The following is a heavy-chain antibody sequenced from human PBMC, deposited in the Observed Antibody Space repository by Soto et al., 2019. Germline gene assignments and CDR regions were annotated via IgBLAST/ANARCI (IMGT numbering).Heavy chain of an antibody. CDR1: GFTFSSYA. Sequence: GGSLRLSCAASGFTFSSYAMSWVRQAPGKGLEWVSAISGSGGSTYYADSVKGRFTISRDNSKNTLYLQMNSLRAEDTVVYFCAKGYDIVTGPNGYWGQGTLVTVSS. CDR2: ISGSGGST. D-gene: IGHD3-9*01. V-gene: IGHV3-23*01. J-gene: IGHJ4*02. CDR3: AKGYDIVTGPNGY.